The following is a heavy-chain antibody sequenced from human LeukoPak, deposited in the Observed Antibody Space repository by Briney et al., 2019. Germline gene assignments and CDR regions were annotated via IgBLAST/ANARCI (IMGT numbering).Heavy chain of an antibody. CDR3: AAAGFDY. Sequence: PGGSLRLSCAASGFTFSGSEMNWVRQAPGKGLEWVSGISSSGGSIYYADSVQGRFTISRDNAKKSLHLQMNSLRAEDTAVYYCAAAGFDYWGQGTLVTVSS. V-gene: IGHV3-48*03. CDR1: GFTFSGSE. J-gene: IGHJ4*02. CDR2: ISSSGGSI.